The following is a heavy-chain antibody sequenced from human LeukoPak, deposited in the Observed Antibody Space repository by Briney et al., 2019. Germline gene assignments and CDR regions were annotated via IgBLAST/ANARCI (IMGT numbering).Heavy chain of an antibody. CDR2: ISSSSSSYI. CDR1: GFTFSSYS. CDR3: ARVSRGGIAVANTGPYFDY. V-gene: IGHV3-21*01. D-gene: IGHD6-19*01. J-gene: IGHJ4*02. Sequence: GGSLRLSCAASGFTFSSYSMNWVRQAPGKGLEWVSSISSSSSSYIYYADSVKGRFTISRDNAKNSLYLQMNSLRAEDTAVYYCARVSRGGIAVANTGPYFDYWGQGTLVTVSS.